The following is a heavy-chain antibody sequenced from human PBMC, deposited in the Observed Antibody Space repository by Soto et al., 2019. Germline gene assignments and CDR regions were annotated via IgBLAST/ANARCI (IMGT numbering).Heavy chain of an antibody. J-gene: IGHJ3*02. CDR2: INPSSGGT. CDR1: GYTFTGYY. D-gene: IGHD5-12*01. V-gene: IGHV1-2*02. Sequence: ATVSCKASGYTFTGYYMHWVRQAPGQGLEWMGWINPSSGGTNYAQKFQGRVTMTRDTSISTAYMELSRLRSDDTAVYYCAREQCRSGYDYWAAFDIWGQGTMVTVSS. CDR3: AREQCRSGYDYWAAFDI.